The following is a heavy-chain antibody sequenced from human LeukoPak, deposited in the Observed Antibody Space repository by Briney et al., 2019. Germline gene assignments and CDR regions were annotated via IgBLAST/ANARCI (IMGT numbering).Heavy chain of an antibody. CDR1: GFTFSSYA. D-gene: IGHD2-2*01. Sequence: GGALRLSCAASGFTFSSYAMRWGCQAPGKGLEWVSTISGSGGNTYYADSVKGRFTISRDNSKNPLYLQMNSLRAEDTAVFYCAKDGTWCSSTSCYAGDWAQGTLVAVSS. J-gene: IGHJ4*02. CDR3: AKDGTWCSSTSCYAGD. CDR2: ISGSGGNT. V-gene: IGHV3-23*01.